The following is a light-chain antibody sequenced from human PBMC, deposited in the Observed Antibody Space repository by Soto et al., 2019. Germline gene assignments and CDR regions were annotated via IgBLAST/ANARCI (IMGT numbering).Light chain of an antibody. CDR3: QQYNNWPPDRT. CDR2: GAS. V-gene: IGKV3-15*01. CDR1: QSVSSN. J-gene: IGKJ1*01. Sequence: EIVMTQSPATLSVSPGERATLSCRASQSVSSNLAWYQQKPGQAPRLLIYGASTRATGIPARFSGSWSGTAFALTISSLQSEDFAIYFCQQYNNWPPDRTFGQGTKVEIK.